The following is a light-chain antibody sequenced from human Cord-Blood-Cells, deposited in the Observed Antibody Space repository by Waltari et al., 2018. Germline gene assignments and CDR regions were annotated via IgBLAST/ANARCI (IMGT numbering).Light chain of an antibody. CDR2: DVS. CDR1: SSAVGGYNY. V-gene: IGLV2-11*01. J-gene: IGLJ1*01. CDR3: CSYAGSYTYV. Sequence: QSALTQPRSVSGSTGQSVPISCTGTSSAVGGYNYVSWYQQHPGKAPQLMIYDVSKRPSGVPDRFSGSKSGNTASLTISGLQAEDEADYYCCSYAGSYTYVFGTGTKVTVL.